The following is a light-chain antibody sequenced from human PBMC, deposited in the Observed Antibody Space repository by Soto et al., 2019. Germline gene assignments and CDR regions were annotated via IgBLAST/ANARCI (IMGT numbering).Light chain of an antibody. CDR1: SSNIGSNY. V-gene: IGLV1-47*01. CDR2: RNN. CDR3: AAWDDILSGYV. Sequence: QSVLTQPPSASGTPGQRVTISCSGSSSNIGSNYVYWYQQLPGTAPKLLIYRNNQRPSEVPDRFSGSKSGTSASLAISGLRSVDEADYYFAAWDDILSGYVFGSGT. J-gene: IGLJ1*01.